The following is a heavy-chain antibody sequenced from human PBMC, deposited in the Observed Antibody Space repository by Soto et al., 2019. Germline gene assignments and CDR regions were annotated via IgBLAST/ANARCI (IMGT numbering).Heavy chain of an antibody. V-gene: IGHV5-51*01. Sequence: PGESLKIPCKGSGYSFTSYWIGWVRQMPGKGLEWMGIIYPGDSDTRYRPSFQGQVTISADKSISTAYLQWSSLKASDTAMYSCARSVAATELAFDYWGQGTLVTVSS. CDR1: GYSFTSYW. CDR2: IYPGDSDT. D-gene: IGHD2-15*01. J-gene: IGHJ4*02. CDR3: ARSVAATELAFDY.